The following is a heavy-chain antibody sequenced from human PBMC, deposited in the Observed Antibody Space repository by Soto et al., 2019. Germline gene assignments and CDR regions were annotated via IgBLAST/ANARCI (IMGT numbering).Heavy chain of an antibody. CDR1: GFTFSSYA. V-gene: IGHV3-30-3*01. CDR2: ISYDGSNK. CDR3: ARDSMITFGGVIVPDAGGGVGDAFEI. J-gene: IGHJ3*02. D-gene: IGHD3-16*02. Sequence: QVQLVESGGGVVQPGRSLRLSCAASGFTFSSYAMHWVRQAPGKGLEWVAVISYDGSNKYYADSVKGRFTISRDNSKNALCWQMNGLIAEDTAVYYCARDSMITFGGVIVPDAGGGVGDAFEIWGQGTMVTVS.